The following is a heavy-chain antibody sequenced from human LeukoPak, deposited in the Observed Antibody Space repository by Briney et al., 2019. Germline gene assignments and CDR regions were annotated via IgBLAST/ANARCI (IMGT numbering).Heavy chain of an antibody. CDR3: ARRVGDSSGYYPYYFDY. J-gene: IGHJ4*02. Sequence: PGRSLRLSCAASGFTFDDYAMHWVRQAPGKGLEWVSGINWNGGSTGYADSVKGRFTISRDNAKNSLYLQMNSLRAEDTALYHCARRVGDSSGYYPYYFDYWGQGTLVTVSS. D-gene: IGHD3-22*01. V-gene: IGHV3-20*01. CDR2: INWNGGST. CDR1: GFTFDDYA.